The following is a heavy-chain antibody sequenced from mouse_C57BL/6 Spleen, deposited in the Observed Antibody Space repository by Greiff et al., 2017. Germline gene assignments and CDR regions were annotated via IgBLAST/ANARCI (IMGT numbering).Heavy chain of an antibody. Sequence: QVQLQQPGAELVKPGASVKLSCKASGYTFTSYWMHWVKQRPGQGLEWIGMIHPNSGSTNYNEKFKNKATLTVDKSSSTAYMQLSSLTSEDSAVYYCARTTVVATDYWGQGTTLTVSS. CDR1: GYTFTSYW. CDR2: IHPNSGST. CDR3: ARTTVVATDY. V-gene: IGHV1-64*01. D-gene: IGHD1-1*01. J-gene: IGHJ2*01.